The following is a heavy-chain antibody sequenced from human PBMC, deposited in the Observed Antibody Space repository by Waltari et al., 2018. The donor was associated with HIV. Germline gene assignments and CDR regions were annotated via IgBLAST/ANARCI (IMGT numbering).Heavy chain of an antibody. CDR3: ARCLSGSDRASFDS. V-gene: IGHV4-39*01. CDR2: THYSGNT. Sequence: QLQLQESGPGLVKPSETLSLTCNVSDGSISTKSYCWAWIRQSPVKRLEWIGSTHYSGNTSYNPSLKGRVTISVDTSKNQFFLKLNSVTAADTSLYYCARCLSGSDRASFDSWGQGTLVTVSS. J-gene: IGHJ4*02. D-gene: IGHD1-26*01. CDR1: DGSISTKSYC.